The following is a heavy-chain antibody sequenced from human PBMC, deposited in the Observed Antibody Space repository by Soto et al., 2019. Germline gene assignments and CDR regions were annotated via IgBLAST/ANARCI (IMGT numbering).Heavy chain of an antibody. Sequence: GGSLRLSCAASGFTVSSNYMSWVRQAPGKGLEWVSVIYSGGSIYYADSVKGRFTTSRDNAKNSLYLQMNSLRAEDTAVYYCATDKLGYCSDGRCYRPGYFENWGQGTPVTVSS. D-gene: IGHD2-15*01. J-gene: IGHJ4*02. CDR1: GFTVSSNY. CDR3: ATDKLGYCSDGRCYRPGYFEN. CDR2: IYSGGSI. V-gene: IGHV3-53*01.